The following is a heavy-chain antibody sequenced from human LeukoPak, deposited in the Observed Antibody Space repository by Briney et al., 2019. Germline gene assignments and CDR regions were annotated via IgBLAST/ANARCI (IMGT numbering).Heavy chain of an antibody. CDR1: GFTFSDYS. J-gene: IGHJ3*02. D-gene: IGHD5-24*01. V-gene: IGHV3-21*01. CDR3: ARDRDGSNLGDAFDI. Sequence: GGSLRLSCAASGFTFSDYSMNWVRQAPGKGLEWVSSISTGSSYIHYAESVQGRFTISRDNAKNSLYLQMNSLRAEDTAVYYCARDRDGSNLGDAFDIWGQGTMVTVSS. CDR2: ISTGSSYI.